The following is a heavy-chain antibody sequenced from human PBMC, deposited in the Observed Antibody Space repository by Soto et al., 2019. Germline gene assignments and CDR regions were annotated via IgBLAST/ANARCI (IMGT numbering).Heavy chain of an antibody. CDR3: AKDGDWDLLDYALDV. V-gene: IGHV3-30-3*01. Sequence: QMQLVESGGGVLQPGTSLRLSCAASGFTFSAYTMHWVRQAPGKGLEWVASVSDDETNKYYTDSVKGRFTISRDNSKNTVFLQMNRLRPEDTALYYCAKDGDWDLLDYALDVWGQGTMVTVAS. D-gene: IGHD1-26*01. J-gene: IGHJ3*01. CDR1: GFTFSAYT. CDR2: VSDDETNK.